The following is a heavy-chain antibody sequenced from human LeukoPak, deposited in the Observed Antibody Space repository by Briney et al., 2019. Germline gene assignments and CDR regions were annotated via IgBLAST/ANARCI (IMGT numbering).Heavy chain of an antibody. J-gene: IGHJ4*02. CDR2: IRYDGSNK. CDR1: GFTFTDYY. Sequence: GGSLRLSCAASGFTFTDYYMSWIRQAPGKGLEWVAFIRYDGSNKYYADSVKGRFTISRDNSKNTLYLQMNSLRAEDTAVYYCAKDEVRGDYWGQGTLVTVSS. D-gene: IGHD3-10*01. CDR3: AKDEVRGDY. V-gene: IGHV3-30*02.